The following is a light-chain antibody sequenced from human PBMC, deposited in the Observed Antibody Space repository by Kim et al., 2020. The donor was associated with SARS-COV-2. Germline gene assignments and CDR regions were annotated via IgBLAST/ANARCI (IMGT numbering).Light chain of an antibody. V-gene: IGKV3-20*01. CDR2: GAS. J-gene: IGKJ2*01. CDR3: QQYGSSPYT. CDR1: QSVSSSY. Sequence: LSPGEGATLSGRASQSVSSSYLAWYHQKPGQAPRLLIYGASSRATGIPDRFSGSGSGTDFTLTISRLEPEDFAVYYCQQYGSSPYTFGQGTKLEI.